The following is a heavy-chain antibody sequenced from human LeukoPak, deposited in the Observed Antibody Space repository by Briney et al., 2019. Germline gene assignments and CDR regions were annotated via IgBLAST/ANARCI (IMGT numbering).Heavy chain of an antibody. V-gene: IGHV3-23*01. CDR1: GFTVTTHY. Sequence: PGGSLRLSCAGSGFTVTTHYMSWVRQAPGKGLEWVSAISGSGGSTYYADSVKGRFTISRDNSKNTLYLQMNSLRAEDTAVYYCAKGDIAAAVGAFDIWGQGTMVTVSS. CDR2: ISGSGGST. CDR3: AKGDIAAAVGAFDI. J-gene: IGHJ3*02. D-gene: IGHD6-13*01.